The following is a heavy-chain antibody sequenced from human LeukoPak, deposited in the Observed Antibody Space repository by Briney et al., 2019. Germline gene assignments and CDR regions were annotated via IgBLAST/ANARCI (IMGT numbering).Heavy chain of an antibody. Sequence: GGSLRLPCAASGFTFIDYSMSWVRQSPGKGLECLSYISSGSGTIHYADSVKGRFTVSRDNAKNSLYLQMSSLRAEDTAVYHCARVAVGYQTYHFDYWGQGTLVTVSS. CDR3: ARVAVGYQTYHFDY. CDR1: GFTFIDYS. V-gene: IGHV3-48*01. D-gene: IGHD6-13*01. CDR2: ISSGSGTI. J-gene: IGHJ4*02.